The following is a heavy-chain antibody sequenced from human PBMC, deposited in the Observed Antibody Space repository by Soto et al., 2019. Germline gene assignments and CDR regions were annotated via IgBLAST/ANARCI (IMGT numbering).Heavy chain of an antibody. D-gene: IGHD2-2*01. CDR3: AREYCSSTSCYYDY. Sequence: QLQLQESGPGLVKPSETLSLTCTVSGGSISSSSYYWGWIRQPPGKGLEWIGSIYYSGSTYYNPSLKSRVTISVDTSKNQFSLKLSSVTAADTAVYYCAREYCSSTSCYYDYWGQGTLVTVSS. CDR2: IYYSGST. J-gene: IGHJ4*02. CDR1: GGSISSSSYY. V-gene: IGHV4-39*01.